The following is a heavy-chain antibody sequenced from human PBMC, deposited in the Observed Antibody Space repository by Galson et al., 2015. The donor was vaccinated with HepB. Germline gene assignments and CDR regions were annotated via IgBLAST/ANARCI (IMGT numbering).Heavy chain of an antibody. CDR3: ARVSGIATPPGYHAMDV. V-gene: IGHV3-30*03. CDR1: GFTFSNAW. CDR2: ISYDGRNK. D-gene: IGHD6-13*01. Sequence: SLRLSCAASGFTFSNAWMSWVRQAPGKGLEWAALISYDGRNKYYADSVKGRFTISRDNSQNTLYLQMNSLRPEDTALYFCARVSGIATPPGYHAMDVWGQGTTATVSS. J-gene: IGHJ6*02.